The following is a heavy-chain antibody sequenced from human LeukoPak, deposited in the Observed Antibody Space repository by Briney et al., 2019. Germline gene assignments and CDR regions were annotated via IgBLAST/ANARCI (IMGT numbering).Heavy chain of an antibody. CDR2: IKQDGSEK. Sequence: PGGSLRLSCAASGFTFSSYWMSWVRQAPGKGLEWVANIKQDGSEKYYVDSVKGRFTISRDNAKNSLYLQMNSLRAEDTAVYYCARGKEVITMLRGLKPGYYFDYWGQGTLVTVSS. CDR1: GFTFSSYW. D-gene: IGHD3-10*01. J-gene: IGHJ4*02. CDR3: ARGKEVITMLRGLKPGYYFDY. V-gene: IGHV3-7*03.